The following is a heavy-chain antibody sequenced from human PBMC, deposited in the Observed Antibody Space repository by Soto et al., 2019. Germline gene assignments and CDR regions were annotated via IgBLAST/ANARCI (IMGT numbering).Heavy chain of an antibody. CDR1: GYSISSGYY. Sequence: TLSLTCAVSGYSISSGYYWGWIRQPPGKGLEWLGSIYYSGSTYDNPSLKSRVTISVDPSKNRFSLRLTSVTAADTAVYYCARVGQPLLMTRNWFDSWGQGTLVTVSS. CDR3: ARVGQPLLMTRNWFDS. V-gene: IGHV4-38-2*01. D-gene: IGHD2-21*02. J-gene: IGHJ5*01. CDR2: IYYSGST.